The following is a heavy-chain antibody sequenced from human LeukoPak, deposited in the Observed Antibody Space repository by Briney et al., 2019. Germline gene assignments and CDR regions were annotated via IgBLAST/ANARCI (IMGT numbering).Heavy chain of an antibody. D-gene: IGHD4-17*01. V-gene: IGHV1-69*01. J-gene: IGHJ5*02. CDR2: IIPIFGTA. CDR1: GGTFSSYA. Sequence: ASVKVSCKASGGTFSSYAISWVRQAPGQGLEWMGGIIPIFGTANYAQKFQGRVTITADESTSTAYMELSSLRSEDTAVYYCARGLSLLRRRGWFDPWGQGTLVTVSS. CDR3: ARGLSLLRRRGWFDP.